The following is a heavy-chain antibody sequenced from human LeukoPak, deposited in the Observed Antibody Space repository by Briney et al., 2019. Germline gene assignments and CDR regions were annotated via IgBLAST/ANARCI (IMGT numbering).Heavy chain of an antibody. Sequence: ASVKVSCKASGYTFTGYYMHWVRQAPGQGLEWMGWINPNSGGTNYAQKIQGRVTMTRDTSISTAYMELSRLRSDDTAVYYCARDPSPRQYQLLVPPDYWGQGTLVTVSS. CDR2: INPNSGGT. J-gene: IGHJ4*02. D-gene: IGHD2-2*01. CDR3: ARDPSPRQYQLLVPPDY. CDR1: GYTFTGYY. V-gene: IGHV1-2*02.